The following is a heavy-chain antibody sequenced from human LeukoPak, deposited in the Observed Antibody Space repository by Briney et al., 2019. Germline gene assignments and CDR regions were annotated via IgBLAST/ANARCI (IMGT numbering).Heavy chain of an antibody. V-gene: IGHV4-39*02. J-gene: IGHJ4*02. CDR2: IYYSGNT. CDR3: TREYSSSSDY. Sequence: SETLSLTCTVYGGSISSSIHRWSWVRQPPGKGLEWIGSIYYSGNTYYNPSLKSRVTISVDTSKNQFSLKLTSVTAADTAVYYCTREYSSSSDYWGQGTLVTVSS. CDR1: GGSISSSIHR. D-gene: IGHD6-6*01.